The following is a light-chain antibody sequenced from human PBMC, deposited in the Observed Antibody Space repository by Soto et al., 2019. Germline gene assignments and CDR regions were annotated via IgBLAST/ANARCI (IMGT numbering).Light chain of an antibody. CDR2: GAS. J-gene: IGKJ1*01. CDR1: QSVSSSN. CDR3: QQYCSTPLT. Sequence: EIVLTQSPGTLSLSPGERATLSCRASQSVSSSNLAWYQQKPGQAPRLLIYGASSRATGIPDRFSGSGSGSDFTLTISRLEPEDFAVYYCQQYCSTPLTFGQGTKVEIK. V-gene: IGKV3-20*01.